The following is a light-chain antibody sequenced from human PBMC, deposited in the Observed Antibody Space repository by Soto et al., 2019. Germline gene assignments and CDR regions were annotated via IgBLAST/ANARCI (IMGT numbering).Light chain of an antibody. V-gene: IGKV3-15*01. CDR1: QSVSNK. Sequence: EIVMTQSPATLSVSPGERATLSCRASQSVSNKVGWYQQKPGQAPRLVIYGASTRATGIPARFSGSGSGTEFTLTISSLQSEDFAVYYCQHYNNWPLTFGGGTKVDI. CDR2: GAS. CDR3: QHYNNWPLT. J-gene: IGKJ4*01.